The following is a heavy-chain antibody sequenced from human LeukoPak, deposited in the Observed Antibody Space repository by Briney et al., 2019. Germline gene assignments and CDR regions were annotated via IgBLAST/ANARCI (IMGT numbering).Heavy chain of an antibody. CDR2: ISGSGGST. Sequence: PGGSLRLSCAASGFTFSSYAMSWARQAPGKGLEWVSAISGSGGSTYYADSVKGRFTISRDNSKNTLYLQMNSLRAEDTAVYYCAKNLVGATRGWFDPWGQGTLVTVSS. D-gene: IGHD1-26*01. CDR1: GFTFSSYA. J-gene: IGHJ5*02. V-gene: IGHV3-23*01. CDR3: AKNLVGATRGWFDP.